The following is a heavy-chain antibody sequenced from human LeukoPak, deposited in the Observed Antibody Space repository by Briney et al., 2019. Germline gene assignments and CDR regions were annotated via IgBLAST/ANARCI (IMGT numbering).Heavy chain of an antibody. D-gene: IGHD3-3*01. CDR1: GFTFDDYA. Sequence: GGSLRLSCAASGFTFDDYAMHWVRQAPGKGLEWVSGISWNSGSIGYADSVKGRFTISRDNAKNSLYLQMNSLRAEDTALYYCAKDFYDFWSGKGFWVDPRGQGTLVTVSS. CDR2: ISWNSGSI. V-gene: IGHV3-9*01. J-gene: IGHJ5*02. CDR3: AKDFYDFWSGKGFWVDP.